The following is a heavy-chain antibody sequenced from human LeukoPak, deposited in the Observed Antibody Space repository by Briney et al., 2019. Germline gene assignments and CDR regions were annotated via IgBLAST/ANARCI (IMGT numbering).Heavy chain of an antibody. D-gene: IGHD4-23*01. CDR3: AMVVATISVTTVVTTSDAFDI. CDR1: GFTFSTYT. CDR2: ISSSSSTI. Sequence: PGGSLRLSCAASGFTFSTYTMNWVRQAPGKGLGWVSYISSSSSTIYYADSVKGRFTISRDNAKNSLYLQMNSLRAEDTAVYYCAMVVATISVTTVVTTSDAFDIWGQGTMVTVSS. V-gene: IGHV3-48*04. J-gene: IGHJ3*02.